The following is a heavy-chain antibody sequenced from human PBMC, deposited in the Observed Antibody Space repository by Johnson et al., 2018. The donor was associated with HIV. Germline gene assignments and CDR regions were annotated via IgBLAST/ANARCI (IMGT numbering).Heavy chain of an antibody. V-gene: IGHV3-30*02. CDR3: AKLRWAWGAAFDV. D-gene: IGHD3-16*01. J-gene: IGHJ3*01. CDR2: IRYDGNNK. CDR1: GFTFSTFG. Sequence: VQLVESGGGVVQPGGSLRLSCAASGFTFSTFGMHWVRQAPGKGLEWVAFIRYDGNNKYYADSVQGRFTISRDNSKNTLYLQMNSLRAEDTAVYYCAKLRWAWGAAFDVWGQGTMVTVSS.